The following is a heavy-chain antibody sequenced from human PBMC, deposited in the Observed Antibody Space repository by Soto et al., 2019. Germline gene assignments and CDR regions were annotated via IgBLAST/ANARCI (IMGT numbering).Heavy chain of an antibody. D-gene: IGHD2-2*01. CDR1: GIKFSSYT. J-gene: IGHJ3*02. Sequence: EVQLLESGGGLVQPGGSLRLSCAASGIKFSSYTMSGVRQAPGKGLEWVSSINGGGGNTLYEEYVKGRFTISRDNSKSTLYLQMNSLRAADTAVYECAKDEPTQTCGSGTSFLTLGPFEIWGQGTMGTVSS. V-gene: IGHV3-23*01. CDR2: INGGGGNT. CDR3: AKDEPTQTCGSGTSFLTLGPFEI.